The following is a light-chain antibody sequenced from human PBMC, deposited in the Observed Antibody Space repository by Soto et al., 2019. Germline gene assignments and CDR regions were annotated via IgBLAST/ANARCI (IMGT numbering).Light chain of an antibody. CDR3: QQSYTTPWT. Sequence: DIQMTQSPSSLSASVGDRVIITCRASQNINNFLNWYQRKPGKAPNLLIYDASIFQSGVPSRCSGSGSGTDFTLTISSLQPEDFATYYCQQSYTTPWTFGQGTKVEIK. V-gene: IGKV1-39*01. CDR1: QNINNF. CDR2: DAS. J-gene: IGKJ1*01.